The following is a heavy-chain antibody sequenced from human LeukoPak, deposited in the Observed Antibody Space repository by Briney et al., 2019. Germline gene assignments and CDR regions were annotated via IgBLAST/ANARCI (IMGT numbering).Heavy chain of an antibody. CDR2: INPNSGGT. CDR3: ARARPAAISFYTY. J-gene: IGHJ4*02. CDR1: GCTFTGHY. D-gene: IGHD2-2*01. V-gene: IGHV1-2*02. Sequence: GASVKVSCKAPGCTFTGHYMHWVRQAPGQGLEWVGWINPNSGGTNYAQKFQGRVTMTRDTSISTAYMELSRLRCDDTAVYYCARARPAAISFYTYWGQGTLVTVSS.